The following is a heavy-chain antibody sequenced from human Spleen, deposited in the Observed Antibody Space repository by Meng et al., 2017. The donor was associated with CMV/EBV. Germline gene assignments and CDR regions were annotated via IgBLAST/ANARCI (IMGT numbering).Heavy chain of an antibody. Sequence: GGSLRLSCAASGFTFSSYWMTWVRQAPGKGLEWVANINQDGGDIYYVDSLKGRFSISRDNAKNSLYLHMNSLRAEETAMYYCVRGGYAELEYWGQGTLVTVSS. V-gene: IGHV3-7*04. CDR3: VRGGYAELEY. D-gene: IGHD2-2*01. J-gene: IGHJ4*02. CDR1: GFTFSSYW. CDR2: INQDGGDI.